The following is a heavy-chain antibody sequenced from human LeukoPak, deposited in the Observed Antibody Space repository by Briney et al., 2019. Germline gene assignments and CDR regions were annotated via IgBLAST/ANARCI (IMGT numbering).Heavy chain of an antibody. CDR2: IYYSGST. Sequence: SETLSLTCTVSGDSISTSTNYYWGWIRQPPGKGLEWIGNIYYSGSTYYNPSLKSRVTVSVDTSKNQFSLKLSSVTAADTALYYCARQTYYYGSGSYSLIADWGQGTLVTVSS. J-gene: IGHJ4*02. CDR1: GDSISTSTNYY. CDR3: ARQTYYYGSGSYSLIAD. D-gene: IGHD3-10*01. V-gene: IGHV4-39*01.